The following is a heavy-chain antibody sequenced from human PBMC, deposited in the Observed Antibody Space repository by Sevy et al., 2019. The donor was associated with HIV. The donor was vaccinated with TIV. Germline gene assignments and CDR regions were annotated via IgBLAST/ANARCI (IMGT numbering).Heavy chain of an antibody. CDR1: GFTFSSYS. CDR3: ARPTPAMFYYYYYYMDV. V-gene: IGHV3-21*01. Sequence: GGSLRLSCAASGFTFSSYSMNWVRQAPGKGLEWVSSISSSSSYIYYADSVKGRFTISRDNAKNSLYLQMNSLGAEDTAVYYCARPTPAMFYYYYYYMDVWGKGTTVTVSS. CDR2: ISSSSSYI. D-gene: IGHD2-2*01. J-gene: IGHJ6*03.